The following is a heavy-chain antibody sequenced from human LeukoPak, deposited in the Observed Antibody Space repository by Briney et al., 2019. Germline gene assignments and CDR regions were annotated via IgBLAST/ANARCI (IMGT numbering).Heavy chain of an antibody. Sequence: PGGSLRLSCAASGFTFDDYAMHWVRQAPGKGLEWVSGISWNSGSIGYADSVKGRFTISRDNAKNSLYLQMNSLRAEDTALYYCANSRNARGVTPFDYWGQGTLVTVSS. CDR2: ISWNSGSI. D-gene: IGHD3-10*01. J-gene: IGHJ4*02. CDR3: ANSRNARGVTPFDY. V-gene: IGHV3-9*01. CDR1: GFTFDDYA.